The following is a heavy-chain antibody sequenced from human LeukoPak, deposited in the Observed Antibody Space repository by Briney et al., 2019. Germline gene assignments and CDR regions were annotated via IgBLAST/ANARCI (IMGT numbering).Heavy chain of an antibody. Sequence: TGGSLRLSCAASGFTFSSYAMSWVRQAPGKGLEWVSAISGSGGSTYYADSVKGRFTISRDNSKNTLYLQMNSLRAEDTAVYYCARDLNQWLVLPGYWGQGTLVTVSS. V-gene: IGHV3-23*01. J-gene: IGHJ4*02. CDR1: GFTFSSYA. CDR2: ISGSGGST. CDR3: ARDLNQWLVLPGY. D-gene: IGHD6-19*01.